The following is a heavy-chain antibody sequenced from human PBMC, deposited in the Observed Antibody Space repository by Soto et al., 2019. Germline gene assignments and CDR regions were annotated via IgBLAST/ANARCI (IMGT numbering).Heavy chain of an antibody. J-gene: IGHJ3*02. V-gene: IGHV3-48*01. CDR2: ISSSSSTI. Sequence: GGSLRLSCAASGFTFSSYSMNWVRQAPGKGLEWVSYISSSSSTIYYADSVKGRFTISRDNAKNSLYLQMNSLRAEDTAVYYCARDMGDYDGVSDAFDIWGQGTMVTVSS. D-gene: IGHD4-17*01. CDR3: ARDMGDYDGVSDAFDI. CDR1: GFTFSSYS.